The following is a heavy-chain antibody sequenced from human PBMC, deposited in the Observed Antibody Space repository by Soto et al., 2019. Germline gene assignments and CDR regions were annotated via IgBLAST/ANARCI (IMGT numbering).Heavy chain of an antibody. Sequence: QVQLVESGGGVVQPGRSLRLSCAASGFTFSSYGMHWVRQAPGKGLEWVAVISYDGSNKYYADSVKGRFTIARDNSKNTLDLQMNSLRAEDTAVYYCAKDVVVGATTGLGDYYYYNGMDVWDQGTTVTVSS. V-gene: IGHV3-30*18. CDR1: GFTFSSYG. CDR3: AKDVVVGATTGLGDYYYYNGMDV. CDR2: ISYDGSNK. J-gene: IGHJ6*02. D-gene: IGHD1-26*01.